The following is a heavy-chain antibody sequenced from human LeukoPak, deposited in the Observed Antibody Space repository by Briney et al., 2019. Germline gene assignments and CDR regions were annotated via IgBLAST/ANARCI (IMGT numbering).Heavy chain of an antibody. Sequence: GGSLRLSCAASGFTFSNSEMNWVRQAPGKGLEWVSSISSTSRSYIYYADSVKGRFTISRDNAKNSLYMQMNGLRAEDRAVYYCAREHSGYDFPRRHYYYMDVWGKGTTVTVSS. CDR2: ISSTSRSYI. V-gene: IGHV3-21*01. CDR1: GFTFSNSE. CDR3: AREHSGYDFPRRHYYYMDV. J-gene: IGHJ6*03. D-gene: IGHD5-12*01.